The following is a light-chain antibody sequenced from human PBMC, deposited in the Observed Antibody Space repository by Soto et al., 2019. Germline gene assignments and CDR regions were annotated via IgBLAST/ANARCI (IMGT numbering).Light chain of an antibody. J-gene: IGLJ3*02. CDR1: SSDVGGYDL. Sequence: QSVLTQPASVPGSPGQSITISCTGTSSDVGGYDLVSWYQQHPGKAPKLMIFEDTARPSGISNRFSGSKSGDTASLTISRLQAEDEAHYYCCSYAGSRTFVFGGGTKVTVL. V-gene: IGLV2-23*02. CDR2: EDT. CDR3: CSYAGSRTFV.